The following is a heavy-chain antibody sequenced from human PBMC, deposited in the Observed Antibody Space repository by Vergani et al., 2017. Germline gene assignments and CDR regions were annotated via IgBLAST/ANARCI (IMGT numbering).Heavy chain of an antibody. V-gene: IGHV3-48*01. CDR3: ARDTYDFWSGPSGPNWFDP. CDR1: GFTFSSYS. CDR2: ISSSSSTI. J-gene: IGHJ5*02. D-gene: IGHD3-3*01. Sequence: EVQLLESGGDLVQPGGSLRLSCAASGFTFSSYSMNWVRQAPGKGLEWVSYISSSSSTIYYADSVKGRFTISRDNAKNSLYLQMNSLRAEDTAVYYCARDTYDFWSGPSGPNWFDPWGQGTLVTVSS.